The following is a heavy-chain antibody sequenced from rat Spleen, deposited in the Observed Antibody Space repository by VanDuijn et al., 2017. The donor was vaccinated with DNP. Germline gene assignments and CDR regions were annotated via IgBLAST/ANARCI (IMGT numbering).Heavy chain of an antibody. CDR2: RNSAGTT. D-gene: IGHD1-4*01. J-gene: IGHJ2*01. V-gene: IGHV3-3*01. CDR3: ARSTDCGCNWDY. CDR1: GYSITSDYR. Sequence: EVQLQESGPGLVKPSQSLSLTCSVTGYSITSDYRWNWIRKFPGNKLEWMGYRNSAGTTNYNPSLKSRISITRDTSKNQFFLQVNSITTEDTATYYCARSTDCGCNWDYWGQGVMVPVSS.